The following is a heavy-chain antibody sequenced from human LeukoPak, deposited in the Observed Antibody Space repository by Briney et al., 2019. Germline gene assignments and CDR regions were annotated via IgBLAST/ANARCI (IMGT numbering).Heavy chain of an antibody. CDR2: IWYDGSNK. V-gene: IGHV3-33*01. Sequence: GGSLRLSCAASGFTFSSYGMHWVRQAPGKGLEWVAVIWYDGSNKYYADSVKGRFTISRDNSKNTLYLQMNSLGAEDTAVYYCARGLVNITMIVVDPIGWFDPWGQGTLVTVSS. D-gene: IGHD3-22*01. J-gene: IGHJ5*02. CDR3: ARGLVNITMIVVDPIGWFDP. CDR1: GFTFSSYG.